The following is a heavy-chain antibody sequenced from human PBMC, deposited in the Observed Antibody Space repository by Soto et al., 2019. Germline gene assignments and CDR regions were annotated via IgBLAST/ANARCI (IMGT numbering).Heavy chain of an antibody. J-gene: IGHJ4*02. V-gene: IGHV4-31*03. CDR2: IYYSGST. Sequence: QVQLQESGPGLVKPSQTLSLTCTVSGGSISSGGYYWSWIRQHPGKGLEWIGYIYYSGSTYYNPFRKSRVTTSVDPSKNQFSLKLSSVTAADTAVYYCARSLWNENKTPFDYWGQGTLVTVSS. CDR3: ARSLWNENKTPFDY. D-gene: IGHD1-1*01. CDR1: GGSISSGGYY.